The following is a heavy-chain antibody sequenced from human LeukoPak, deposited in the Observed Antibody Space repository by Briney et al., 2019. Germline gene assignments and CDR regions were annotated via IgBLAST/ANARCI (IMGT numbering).Heavy chain of an antibody. CDR3: ARGPAYSSGWYRFDP. Sequence: GESLKICCKGSGYSFTSYWIVWVRQMPGKGLEWMRIIYPGDSDTRYSPSFQGQVTISADKSISTAYLQWSSLKASDTAMYYCARGPAYSSGWYRFDPWGQGTLVTVSS. CDR2: IYPGDSDT. V-gene: IGHV5-51*01. D-gene: IGHD6-19*01. J-gene: IGHJ5*02. CDR1: GYSFTSYW.